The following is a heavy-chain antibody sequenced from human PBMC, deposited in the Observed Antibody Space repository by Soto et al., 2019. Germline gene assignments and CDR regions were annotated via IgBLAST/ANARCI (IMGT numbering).Heavy chain of an antibody. D-gene: IGHD3-10*01. Sequence: PGGSLRLSCAASGVPFSSYAMHWVRQAPGKGLEWVAAISGSGGSTYYADSVKGRFTISRDNSKNTLYLQMNSLRAEDTAVYYCAKDQSPFTGDWFDPWGQGTLVTVSS. V-gene: IGHV3-23*01. CDR1: GVPFSSYA. CDR3: AKDQSPFTGDWFDP. CDR2: ISGSGGST. J-gene: IGHJ5*02.